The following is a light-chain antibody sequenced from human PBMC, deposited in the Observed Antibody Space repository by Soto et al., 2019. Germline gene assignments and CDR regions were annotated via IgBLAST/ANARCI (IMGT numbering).Light chain of an antibody. CDR3: SSSTNTSTLVI. V-gene: IGLV2-14*01. J-gene: IGLJ2*01. CDR1: SNDIGVFNF. Sequence: QSVLTQPASVSGSPGQSITISCTGTSNDIGVFNFVSWYQQYPDKAPKLMIYEVSNRPSGVSNRFSGSKSGNTASLTISGLQAEDEAIYYCSSSTNTSTLVIFGGGTKLTVL. CDR2: EVS.